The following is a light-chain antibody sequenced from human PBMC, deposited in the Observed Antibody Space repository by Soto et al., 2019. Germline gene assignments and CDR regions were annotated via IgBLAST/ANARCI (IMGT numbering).Light chain of an antibody. CDR1: ISDVGGYKY. CDR3: SSYAASNNFYFV. J-gene: IGLJ3*02. Sequence: QSALTQPPSASGSPGQSVTISCTGTISDVGGYKYVSWYQQYPGRAPKLMIYEVTKRPSGVPDRFSGSKYGNTASLTVSGLQAEDEADYYCSSYAASNNFYFVFGGGTKLTVL. CDR2: EVT. V-gene: IGLV2-8*01.